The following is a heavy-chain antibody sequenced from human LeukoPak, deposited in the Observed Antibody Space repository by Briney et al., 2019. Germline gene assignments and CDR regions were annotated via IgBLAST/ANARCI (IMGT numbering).Heavy chain of an antibody. V-gene: IGHV3-23*01. CDR3: ATYLAYSSSRNFDY. Sequence: QFGGSLRLSCAASGFTFSSYAMSWVRQAPGKGLEWVSTISSGGGSTYYADSVKGRFAISRDNSKNTLYLQMNNLRAEDTAVYHCATYLAYSSSRNFDYWGQGTLVTVSS. D-gene: IGHD6-13*01. CDR1: GFTFSSYA. CDR2: ISSGGGST. J-gene: IGHJ4*02.